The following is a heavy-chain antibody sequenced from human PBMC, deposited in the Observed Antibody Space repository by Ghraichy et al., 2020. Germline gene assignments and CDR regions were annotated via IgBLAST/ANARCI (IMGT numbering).Heavy chain of an antibody. J-gene: IGHJ4*02. V-gene: IGHV4-34*01. CDR2: INHSGST. CDR3: ARGRKSSQQLVPLPFDY. D-gene: IGHD6-13*01. CDR1: HGPFASYY. Sequence: SETLSLTCAVYHGPFASYYWSWIRQPPGKGLQWIGEINHSGSTNYNPSLKSRVALSVDRLKNQFSLRLSFVTAADTAMYYCARGRKSSQQLVPLPFDYWGQVTLVNVSS.